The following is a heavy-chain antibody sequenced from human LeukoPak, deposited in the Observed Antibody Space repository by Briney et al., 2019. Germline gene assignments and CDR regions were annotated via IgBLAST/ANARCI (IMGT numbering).Heavy chain of an antibody. CDR3: AKDRPPHRVFDY. D-gene: IGHD1-14*01. Sequence: PGGSLRLSCAASGFTFSSYGMHWVRQAPGKGLEWVAAISYDGSNKYYADSVKGRFTISRDNSKNTLYLQMNSLRAEDTAVYYCAKDRPPHRVFDYWGQGTLVTVSS. J-gene: IGHJ4*02. V-gene: IGHV3-30*18. CDR1: GFTFSSYG. CDR2: ISYDGSNK.